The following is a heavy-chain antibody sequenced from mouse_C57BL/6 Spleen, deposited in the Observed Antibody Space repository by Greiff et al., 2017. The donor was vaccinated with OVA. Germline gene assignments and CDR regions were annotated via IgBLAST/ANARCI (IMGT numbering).Heavy chain of an antibody. Sequence: EVQLQQSGPELVKPGASVKIPCKASGYTFTDYNMDWVKQSHGKSLEWIGDINPNNGGTIYNQKFEGKATLTVDKSSSTAYMELRSLTSEDTAVYYCARSYYGSSYWYFDVWGTGTTVTVSS. J-gene: IGHJ1*03. D-gene: IGHD1-1*01. CDR1: GYTFTDYN. CDR3: ARSYYGSSYWYFDV. V-gene: IGHV1-18*01. CDR2: INPNNGGT.